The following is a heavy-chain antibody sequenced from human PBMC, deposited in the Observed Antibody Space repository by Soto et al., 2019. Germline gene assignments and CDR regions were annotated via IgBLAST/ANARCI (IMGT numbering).Heavy chain of an antibody. CDR1: GFTYSSYS. V-gene: IGHV3-48*01. CDR3: ARDLNLGSFDD. CDR2: ISSSSSTI. J-gene: IGHJ4*02. Sequence: EVPLVESGGGLVQPGGSLRLSCAASGFTYSSYSMNWVRQAAGKGLEWVSYISSSSSTIYYADSVKGRFTISRDNAKNSLYLQMNRLRAEDTAVYYCARDLNLGSFDDWGQGTLVTVSS.